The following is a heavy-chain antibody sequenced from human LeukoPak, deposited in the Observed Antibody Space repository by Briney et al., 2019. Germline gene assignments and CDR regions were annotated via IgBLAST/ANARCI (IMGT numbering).Heavy chain of an antibody. CDR2: IRSAVDTT. Sequence: GGSLRLSCAASGFTTSNYGVSWVRQAPGKGPEWVSGIRSAVDTTHYADSVKGRFIISRDNSKNTLSLQLNSLRPEDTALYYCAKHFCTGLDCSLFDSWGQGTLVTVSS. CDR3: AKHFCTGLDCSLFDS. D-gene: IGHD3/OR15-3a*01. J-gene: IGHJ4*02. V-gene: IGHV3-23*01. CDR1: GFTTSNYG.